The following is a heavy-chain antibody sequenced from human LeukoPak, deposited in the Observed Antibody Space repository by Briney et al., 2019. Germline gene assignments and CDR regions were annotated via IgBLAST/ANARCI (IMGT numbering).Heavy chain of an antibody. CDR3: ARDILSQGPDAFDI. Sequence: GGSLRLSCAASGFTVSSNYMSWVRQAPGKGLEWVSVIYSGGSTYYADSVKGRFTISRDNSKNTLYLQMNSLRAEDTAVYYCARDILSQGPDAFDIWGQKTMLTVSS. CDR1: GFTVSSNY. V-gene: IGHV3-53*01. D-gene: IGHD2/OR15-2a*01. CDR2: IYSGGST. J-gene: IGHJ3*02.